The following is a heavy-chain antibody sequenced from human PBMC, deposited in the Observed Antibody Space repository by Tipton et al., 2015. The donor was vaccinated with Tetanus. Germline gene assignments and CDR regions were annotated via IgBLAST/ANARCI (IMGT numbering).Heavy chain of an antibody. CDR2: VYSTATT. V-gene: IGHV4-30-4*01. D-gene: IGHD3-10*01. CDR3: ARYRGVRGGYYYYHGMDV. CDR1: GGSISSGDYY. J-gene: IGHJ6*02. Sequence: TLSLTCTVSGGSISSGDYYWSWIRRPPGKGPEWIGYVYSTATTYYNPSLKSRVTISVDTSQKQISLKVNSVTAADTAVYYCARYRGVRGGYYYYHGMDVWGQGTTVTVSS.